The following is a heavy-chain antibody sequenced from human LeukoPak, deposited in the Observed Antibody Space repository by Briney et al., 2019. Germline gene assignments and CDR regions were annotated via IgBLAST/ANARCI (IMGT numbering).Heavy chain of an antibody. CDR2: IYSGGGT. J-gene: IGHJ4*02. Sequence: ETLSLTCTVSGGSISSTNYYWGWIRQAPGKGLEWVSVIYSGGGTYYADSVKGRFTISRDNFKNTLYLQMNSLRAEDTAVYYCAKWRRGGWSLDYWGQGTLVTVSS. V-gene: IGHV3-53*01. D-gene: IGHD6-19*01. CDR3: AKWRRGGWSLDY. CDR1: GGSISSTNYY.